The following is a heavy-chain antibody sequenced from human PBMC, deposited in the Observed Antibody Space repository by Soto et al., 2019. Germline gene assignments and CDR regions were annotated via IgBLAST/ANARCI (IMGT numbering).Heavy chain of an antibody. D-gene: IGHD1-26*01. CDR1: GGTFKTYT. Sequence: QVQLVQSGAELKKPGSSVNVSCEASGGTFKTYTINWVRQAPGQGLEWIGQIIPMYDSANYAQRFQGRVTISADKSTNIAYMELSGLRSEDTALYYCANWSTYSGSYCFDYWGQGTLVSVSS. V-gene: IGHV1-69*06. J-gene: IGHJ4*02. CDR2: IIPMYDSA. CDR3: ANWSTYSGSYCFDY.